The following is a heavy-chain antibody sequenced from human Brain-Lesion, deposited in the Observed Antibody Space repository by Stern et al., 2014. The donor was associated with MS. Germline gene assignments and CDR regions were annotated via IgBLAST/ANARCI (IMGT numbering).Heavy chain of an antibody. J-gene: IGHJ4*02. CDR2: MSPSSGDT. CDR1: GSTFTTID. D-gene: IGHD1-14*01. CDR3: AGGQPEMSHFDS. V-gene: IGHV1-8*01. Sequence: QVQLVESGAEVRRPGASVRVSCKTSGSTFTTIDINWVRQAPGHGLEWVGWMSPSSGDTGYAQKFQGRVTMTRDTSINTAYMELSSLVSEDTAVYYCAGGQPEMSHFDSWGQGTQVIVSS.